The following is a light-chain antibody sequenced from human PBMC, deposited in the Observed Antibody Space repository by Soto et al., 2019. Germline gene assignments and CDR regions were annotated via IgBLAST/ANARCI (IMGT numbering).Light chain of an antibody. J-gene: IGLJ1*01. CDR3: SSYSISTAYL. CDR2: EVS. V-gene: IGLV2-14*01. Sequence: QSVLTQPASVSGSPGQSITISCTGTSSDVGGYDYVSWYQLPPGKAPKLMVFEVSNRPSGVSYRFSGSTSGNTASLTISGLQAEDEADYFCSSYSISTAYLFGTGTKVTVL. CDR1: SSDVGGYDY.